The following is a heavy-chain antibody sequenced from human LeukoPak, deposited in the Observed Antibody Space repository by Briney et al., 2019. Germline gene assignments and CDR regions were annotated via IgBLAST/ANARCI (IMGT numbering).Heavy chain of an antibody. D-gene: IGHD1-26*01. CDR3: AKDPIFSGSYGVFDY. V-gene: IGHV3-23*01. CDR2: ISGSGGST. Sequence: GGSLRLSCAASGFTFSSYAMSWVRQAPGKGLEWVSAISGSGGSTYYADSVKGRFTISRDNSKNTLYLQMNSLRAEDTAVYYCAKDPIFSGSYGVFDYWGLGTLVTVSS. J-gene: IGHJ4*02. CDR1: GFTFSSYA.